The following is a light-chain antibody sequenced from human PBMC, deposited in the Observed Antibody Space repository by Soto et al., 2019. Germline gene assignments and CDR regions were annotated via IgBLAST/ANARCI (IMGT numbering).Light chain of an antibody. Sequence: VVMTQSPATLSVSPGERATLSCRASQSVSDRLAWYHQRPGQAPRLLIYSASARATGVPARFSGSGSGTEFTLTISSLQSEEFGVYYCQQYDYWWTFGQGTKV. J-gene: IGKJ1*01. CDR3: QQYDYWWT. V-gene: IGKV3-15*01. CDR2: SAS. CDR1: QSVSDR.